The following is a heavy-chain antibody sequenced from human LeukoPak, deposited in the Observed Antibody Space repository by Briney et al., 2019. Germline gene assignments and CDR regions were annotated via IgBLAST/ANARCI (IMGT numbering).Heavy chain of an antibody. CDR1: GFTFSSYN. CDR2: ISSSSSSTI. CDR3: ARQWAYYDSYKGIHAFDI. J-gene: IGHJ3*02. Sequence: GGSLRLSCAASGFTFSSYNMNWVRQAPGKGLEWISFISSSSSSTIYYADSVKGRFTISRDNATNSLFLQMNSLRAEDTAVYYCARQWAYYDSYKGIHAFDIWGQGTMVTVSS. D-gene: IGHD3-22*01. V-gene: IGHV3-48*04.